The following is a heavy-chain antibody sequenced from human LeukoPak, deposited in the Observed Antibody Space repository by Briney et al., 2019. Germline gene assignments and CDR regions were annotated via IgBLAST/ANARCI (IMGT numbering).Heavy chain of an antibody. J-gene: IGHJ4*02. Sequence: GGSLRLSCAASGFTFSSYAMSWVRQAPGKGLEWVSAISGSGGSTYYANSVKGRFTISRDNSKNTLYLQMNSLRAEDTAVYYCAKDHTPIAAAGPFDYWGQGTLVTVSS. V-gene: IGHV3-23*01. CDR1: GFTFSSYA. CDR3: AKDHTPIAAAGPFDY. CDR2: ISGSGGST. D-gene: IGHD6-13*01.